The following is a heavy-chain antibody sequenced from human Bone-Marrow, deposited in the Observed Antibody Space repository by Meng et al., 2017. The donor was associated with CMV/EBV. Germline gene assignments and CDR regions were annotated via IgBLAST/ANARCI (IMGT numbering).Heavy chain of an antibody. CDR2: INSDGSST. Sequence: GESLKISCAASGFTFSSYWMHWVRQAPGKGLVWVSRINSDGSSTSYADSVKGRFTISRDNAKNTLYLQMNSLRAEDTAVYYCARDGLNGGNDYWGQGTLVTVSS. D-gene: IGHD4-23*01. CDR1: GFTFSSYW. V-gene: IGHV3-74*01. J-gene: IGHJ4*02. CDR3: ARDGLNGGNDY.